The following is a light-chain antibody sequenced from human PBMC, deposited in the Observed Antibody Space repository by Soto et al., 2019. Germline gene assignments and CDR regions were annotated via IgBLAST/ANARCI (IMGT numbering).Light chain of an antibody. CDR2: DAF. CDR3: QQYKSYWT. CDR1: QSISSW. J-gene: IGKJ1*01. V-gene: IGKV1-5*01. Sequence: DIQMTQSPSTLSASVGDRVTITCRASQSISSWLAWYQQKPGKAPKLLISDAFSLESGVPSRFRGSGSGTEFTLTISSLQPDDFATYYCQQYKSYWTFGQGTKVEIK.